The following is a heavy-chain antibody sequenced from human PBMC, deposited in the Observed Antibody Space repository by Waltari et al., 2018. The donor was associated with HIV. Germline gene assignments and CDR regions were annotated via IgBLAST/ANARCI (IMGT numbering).Heavy chain of an antibody. J-gene: IGHJ4*02. Sequence: LQLQESGPGLVKPSETLSLTCSVSPESIAGSSYRWGWVRHSPRRGLEWIASIHYTGYTNHNPSFRSRVSISVDTAKNQFSLSLGSVTAVDTAIYYCAGHKDYYTDTTALFQVWGRGLLVTVSS. CDR1: PESIAGSSYR. D-gene: IGHD3-22*01. V-gene: IGHV4-39*01. CDR2: IHYTGYT. CDR3: AGHKDYYTDTTALFQV.